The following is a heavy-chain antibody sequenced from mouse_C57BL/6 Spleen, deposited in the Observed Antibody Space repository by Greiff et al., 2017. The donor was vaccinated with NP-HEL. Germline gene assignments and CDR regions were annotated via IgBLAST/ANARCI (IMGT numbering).Heavy chain of an antibody. CDR3: ARRGRDYAMDY. V-gene: IGHV1-82*01. Sequence: QVQLKESGPELVKPGASVKISCKASGYAFSSSWMNWVKQRPGKGLEWIGRIYPGDGDTNSNGKFKGKATLTAAKSSSTAYMQLSSLTSEDYAVYFCARRGRDYAMDYWGQGTSVTVSS. CDR2: IYPGDGDT. CDR1: GYAFSSSW. J-gene: IGHJ4*01.